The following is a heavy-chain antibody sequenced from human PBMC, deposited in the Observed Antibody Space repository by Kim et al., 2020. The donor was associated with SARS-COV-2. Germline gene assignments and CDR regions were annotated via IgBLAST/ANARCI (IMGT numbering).Heavy chain of an antibody. V-gene: IGHV1-2*02. CDR2: INPNSGGT. CDR3: ARPKKTYSSFDAFDI. J-gene: IGHJ3*02. CDR1: GYTFTGYY. Sequence: ASVKVSCKASGYTFTGYYMHWVRQAPGQGLEWMGWINPNSGGTNYAQKFQGRVTMTRDTSISTAYMELSRLRSDDTAVYYCARPKKTYSSFDAFDIWGQGTMVTVSS. D-gene: IGHD6-6*01.